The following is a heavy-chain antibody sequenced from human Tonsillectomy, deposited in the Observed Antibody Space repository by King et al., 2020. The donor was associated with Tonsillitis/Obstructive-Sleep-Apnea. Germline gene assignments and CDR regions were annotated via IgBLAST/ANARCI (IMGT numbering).Heavy chain of an antibody. V-gene: IGHV2-5*02. J-gene: IGHJ4*02. Sequence: TLKESGPRLGKPTQNLKLTCNFSGFVLSTSGGGVGWIRKPPGKALEGLTLCYCDDDKRYSPCLKSRRTITKGTSKNQVVLTMTNMDPVDTATYYCAHSLHYTLGLWGQGTLVTVSS. CDR3: AHSLHYTLGL. CDR1: GFVLSTSGGG. CDR2: CYCDDDK. D-gene: IGHD2-2*02.